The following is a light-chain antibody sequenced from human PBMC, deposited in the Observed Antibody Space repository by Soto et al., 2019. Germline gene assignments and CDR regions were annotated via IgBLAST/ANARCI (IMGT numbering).Light chain of an antibody. CDR2: DAS. J-gene: IGKJ4*01. CDR3: QQYNNGVPRP. Sequence: EIVMTQSPATLSVSPGERATLSCRARQSVMNNLAWYQQKPGQAPRLVIYDASTRATGFPARSSGSGSGTEFTHTISSLQSEYFAVDYYQQYNNGVPRPVGGGT. CDR1: QSVMNN. V-gene: IGKV3-15*01.